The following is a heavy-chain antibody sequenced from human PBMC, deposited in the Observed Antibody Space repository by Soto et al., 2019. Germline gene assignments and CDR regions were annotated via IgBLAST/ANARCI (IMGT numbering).Heavy chain of an antibody. Sequence: EVQLVESGGGLVKPGGSLRLSCAASGFTSSSYSMNWVRQAPGKGLEWVSSISSSSSYIYYADSVKGRFTISRDNAKNSLYLQMNSLRAEDTAVYYCARGWWQLVEIHDAFDIWGQGTMVTVSS. V-gene: IGHV3-21*01. CDR1: GFTSSSYS. CDR2: ISSSSSYI. D-gene: IGHD6-6*01. J-gene: IGHJ3*02. CDR3: ARGWWQLVEIHDAFDI.